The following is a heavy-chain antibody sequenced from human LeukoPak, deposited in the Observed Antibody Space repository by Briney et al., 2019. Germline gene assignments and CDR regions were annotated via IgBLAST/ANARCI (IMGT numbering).Heavy chain of an antibody. CDR3: ARQSITMIDWFDP. CDR2: IYPGDSDT. J-gene: IGHJ5*02. V-gene: IGHV5-51*01. CDR1: GYSFTSYW. Sequence: GESLKISCKGSGYSFTSYWIGWVRQMPGKGLEWMGIIYPGDSDTRYSPSFQGQVTFSADKSISTAYLQWSSLKASDTAMYYCARQSITMIDWFDPWGQGTLVTVSS. D-gene: IGHD3-22*01.